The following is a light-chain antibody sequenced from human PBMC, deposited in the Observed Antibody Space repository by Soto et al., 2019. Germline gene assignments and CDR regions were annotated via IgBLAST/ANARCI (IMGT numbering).Light chain of an antibody. CDR3: QQYGSSSMT. V-gene: IGKV3-20*01. CDR1: QSVSSY. J-gene: IGKJ1*01. Sequence: EIVLTQSPGTLSLSPGERATLSCRASQSVSSYLAWYQQKPGQAPRLLIYGASSRATGIPDRLSGSGSGTDFTLTISRLEPEDFAVYYCQQYGSSSMTFGQGTKVEIK. CDR2: GAS.